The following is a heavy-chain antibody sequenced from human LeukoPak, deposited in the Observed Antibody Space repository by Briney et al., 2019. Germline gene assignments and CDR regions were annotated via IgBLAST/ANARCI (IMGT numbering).Heavy chain of an antibody. V-gene: IGHV5-51*01. Sequence: GESLKISCEGSGYSFTSYWIGWVRQMPGKGLEWMGIIYPGDSDTRYSPSFQGQVTISADKSISTAYLQWSSLKASDTAMYYCARGDIVVVPAAMGSWFDPWGQGTLVTVSS. CDR1: GYSFTSYW. CDR3: ARGDIVVVPAAMGSWFDP. J-gene: IGHJ5*02. D-gene: IGHD2-2*01. CDR2: IYPGDSDT.